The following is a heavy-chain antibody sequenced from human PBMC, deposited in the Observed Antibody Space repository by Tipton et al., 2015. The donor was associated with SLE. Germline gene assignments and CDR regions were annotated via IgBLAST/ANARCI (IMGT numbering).Heavy chain of an antibody. CDR2: IYYSGST. J-gene: IGHJ2*01. D-gene: IGHD3-3*01. CDR3: AGVGEPNHYDFWSGYHYWYFDL. Sequence: TLSLTCTVSGGSISSSSYYWGWIRQPPGKGLEWIGSIYYSGSTYYNPSLKSRVTISVDTSKNQFSLKLSSVTAADTAVYYCAGVGEPNHYDFWSGYHYWYFDLWGRGTLVTVSS. CDR1: GGSISSSSYY. V-gene: IGHV4-39*07.